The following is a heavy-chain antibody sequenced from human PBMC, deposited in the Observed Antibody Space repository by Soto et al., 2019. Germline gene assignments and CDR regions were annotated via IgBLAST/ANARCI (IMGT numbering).Heavy chain of an antibody. CDR2: IYYTGST. D-gene: IGHD6-13*01. V-gene: IGHV4-31*03. CDR3: ARANIATAGNDY. CDR1: GDSISRGAYY. Sequence: SETLSLTCTVSGDSISRGAYYWTWIRQHPGKGLEWIGYIYYTGSTYYNPSLKSRVTISVDTSKNQFSLKLSSVTAADTAVYYCARANIATAGNDYWGQGTLVTVSS. J-gene: IGHJ4*02.